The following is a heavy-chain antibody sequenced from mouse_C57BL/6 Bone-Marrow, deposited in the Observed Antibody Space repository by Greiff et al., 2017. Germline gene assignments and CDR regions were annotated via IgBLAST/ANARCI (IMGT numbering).Heavy chain of an antibody. V-gene: IGHV1-18*01. CDR1: GYTFTDYN. Sequence: EVQLQQSGPELVKPGASVKIPCKASGYTFTDYNMDWVKQSHGKSLEWIGDINPNNGGTIYNQKFKGKATVTVDKSSSTAYMELRSLPSEDTAVYYCARAGNGYYPYYFDYGGRGTTLTVSS. J-gene: IGHJ2*01. D-gene: IGHD2-3*01. CDR3: ARAGNGYYPYYFDY. CDR2: INPNNGGT.